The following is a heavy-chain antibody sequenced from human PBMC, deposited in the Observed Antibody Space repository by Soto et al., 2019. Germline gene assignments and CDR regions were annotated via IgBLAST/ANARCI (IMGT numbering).Heavy chain of an antibody. Sequence: QVQLQESGPGLVKHSQTLSLTCTVSGGSISSGDYYWSWIRQPPGKGLECIGYIYYSGSTYFNPSLKSRVTIEVDTSRNQFSLKLSSVTAADTAVFYCARVPQVGRGFDIWGQGTMVTVSS. J-gene: IGHJ3*02. CDR2: IYYSGST. CDR3: ARVPQVGRGFDI. D-gene: IGHD3-10*01. V-gene: IGHV4-30-4*01. CDR1: GGSISSGDYY.